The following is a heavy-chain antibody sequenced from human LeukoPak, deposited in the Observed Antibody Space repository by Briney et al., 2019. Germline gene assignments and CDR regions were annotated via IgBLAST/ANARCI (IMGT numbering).Heavy chain of an antibody. J-gene: IGHJ4*02. Sequence: GGSLRLSCAATRFNFSNDYLSWLRQAPRKGLEWVSYISTSSSSTNYADSVKGRFTMSRDNAKTSENAEYNSLRSEDTAVYYCARSGNYFDYCGQGALVTVAS. CDR1: RFNFSNDY. V-gene: IGHV3-11*06. CDR3: ARSGNYFDY. CDR2: ISTSSSST.